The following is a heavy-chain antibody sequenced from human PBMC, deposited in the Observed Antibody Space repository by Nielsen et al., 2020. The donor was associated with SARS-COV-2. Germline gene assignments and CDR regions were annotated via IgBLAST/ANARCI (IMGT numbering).Heavy chain of an antibody. CDR2: INNIGTT. V-gene: IGHV4-34*01. D-gene: IGHD1-14*01. J-gene: IGHJ4*02. Sequence: ESLKISCAASGFTVSTNYMTWVRQAPGKGLEWIGEINNIGTTNYNPSLKSRVTMSVDKSQNQFSLKLNSVTAADTSVFYCARRTFIHGTGWHFFDYWGQGTLVTVSS. CDR3: ARRTFIHGTGWHFFDY. CDR1: GFTVSTNY.